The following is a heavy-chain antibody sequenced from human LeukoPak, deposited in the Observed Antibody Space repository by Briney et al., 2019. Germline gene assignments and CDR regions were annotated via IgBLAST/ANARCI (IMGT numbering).Heavy chain of an antibody. D-gene: IGHD3-22*01. Sequence: ASVKVSFKASGYTFTSYYMHWVRQAPGQGLEWMGIINPSGGSTSYAQKFQGGAAMTRDTSTSTVYMELSSLRYEDTALYYCARSRPYYYDSSGSLDYWGQGTLVPVP. J-gene: IGHJ4*02. CDR3: ARSRPYYYDSSGSLDY. CDR2: INPSGGST. CDR1: GYTFTSYY. V-gene: IGHV1-46*01.